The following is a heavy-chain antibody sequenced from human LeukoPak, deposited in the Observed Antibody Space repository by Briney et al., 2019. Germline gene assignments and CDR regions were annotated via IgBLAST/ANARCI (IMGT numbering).Heavy chain of an antibody. CDR3: ARQLLLPPDWFDP. J-gene: IGHJ5*02. CDR1: GGSISSSSYY. CDR2: IYYSGST. D-gene: IGHD2-2*01. V-gene: IGHV4-31*03. Sequence: KPSETLSLTCSVTGGSISSSSYYWGWIRQHPGKGLEWIGYIYYSGSTYYNPSLKSRVTISVDTSKNQFSLKLSSVTAADTAVYYCARQLLLPPDWFDPWGQGTLVTVSS.